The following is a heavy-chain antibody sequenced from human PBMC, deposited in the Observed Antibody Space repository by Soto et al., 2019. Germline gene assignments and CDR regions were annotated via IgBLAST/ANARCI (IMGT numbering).Heavy chain of an antibody. J-gene: IGHJ5*02. CDR1: GGSISNFY. CDR3: ARVPSP. Sequence: SETLFPTRTFSGGSISNFYWSWIRQPPGKGLEWIGYIYYSVSTNYNPSLKSRVTISVDTSKNQFSLKLSSVTAADTAVYYCARVPSPWGQGTLVTVSS. V-gene: IGHV4-59*08. CDR2: IYYSVST.